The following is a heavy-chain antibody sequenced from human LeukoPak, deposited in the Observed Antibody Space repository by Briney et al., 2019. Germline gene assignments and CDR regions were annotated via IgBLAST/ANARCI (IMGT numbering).Heavy chain of an antibody. CDR1: GFTFSTYA. Sequence: PGGSLRLSCAASGFTFSTYAMSWVRQTPEKGLEWVLAISGSGGSTYYADSVKGRFTISRDNSKNTLYLQMNSLRAEDTAVYYCAKDRGFGEYFPFFYWGQGTLVTVSS. D-gene: IGHD3-10*01. CDR2: ISGSGGST. V-gene: IGHV3-23*01. CDR3: AKDRGFGEYFPFFY. J-gene: IGHJ4*02.